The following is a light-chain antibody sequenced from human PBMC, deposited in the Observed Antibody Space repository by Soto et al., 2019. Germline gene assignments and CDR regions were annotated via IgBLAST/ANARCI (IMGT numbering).Light chain of an antibody. CDR1: QTISSW. Sequence: DIQMTQSPSTLSGSVGDRVTITCRASQTISSWLAWYQQKPGKAPNLLIYAASILQSGVPSRFSGSGSGTDFTLTITYLQPEDFATYYCQQANSFPWTFGQGTKVEL. CDR3: QQANSFPWT. CDR2: AAS. J-gene: IGKJ1*01. V-gene: IGKV1-12*01.